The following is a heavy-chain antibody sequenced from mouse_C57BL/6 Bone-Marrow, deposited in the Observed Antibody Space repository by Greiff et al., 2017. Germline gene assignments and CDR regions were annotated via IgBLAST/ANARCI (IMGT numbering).Heavy chain of an antibody. V-gene: IGHV3-6*01. CDR2: ISYDGSN. CDR1: GYSITSGYY. CDR3: ASYEYAWVAY. Sequence: DVKLQESGPGLVKPSQSLSLTCSVTGYSITSGYYWNWIRQFPGNKLEWMGYISYDGSNNYNPSLKNRISITRDTSKNQFFLKLNSVTTEDTATYYCASYEYAWVAYWGQGTLVTVSA. D-gene: IGHD2-4*01. J-gene: IGHJ3*01.